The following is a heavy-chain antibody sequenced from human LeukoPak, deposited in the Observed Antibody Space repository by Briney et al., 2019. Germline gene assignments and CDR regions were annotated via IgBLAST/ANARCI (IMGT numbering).Heavy chain of an antibody. D-gene: IGHD3-22*01. CDR2: INHSGST. V-gene: IGHV4-34*01. CDR3: ARRDYYDSSGNDY. CDR1: GGSFSGYY. J-gene: IGHJ4*02. Sequence: SETLSLTCAVYGGSFSGYYWSWIRQPPGKGLEWIGEINHSGSTNYNPSLKSRVTISVDTSKNQFSLKLSSVTAADTAVYYCARRDYYDSSGNDYWGQGTLATVSS.